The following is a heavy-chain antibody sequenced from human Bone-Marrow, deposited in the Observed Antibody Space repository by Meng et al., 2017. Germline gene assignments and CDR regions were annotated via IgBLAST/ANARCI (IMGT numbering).Heavy chain of an antibody. CDR2: IYYSGST. Sequence: LQRGGAGLLKPSEPRSLTCTVSGGSVSSGSYYWSWIRQPPGKGLEWIGYIYYSGSTNYNPSLKSRVTISVDTSKNQFSLKLSSVTAADTAVYYCAREVSPYYYGSGSENWFDPWGQGTLVTVSS. V-gene: IGHV4-61*01. D-gene: IGHD3-10*01. J-gene: IGHJ5*02. CDR1: GGSVSSGSYY. CDR3: AREVSPYYYGSGSENWFDP.